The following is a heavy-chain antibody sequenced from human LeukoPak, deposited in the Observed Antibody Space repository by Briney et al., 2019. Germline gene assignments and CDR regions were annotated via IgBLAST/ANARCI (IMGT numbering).Heavy chain of an antibody. D-gene: IGHD3-3*01. CDR2: IKQDGSEK. CDR3: ARVRLGVFWSGYTYYFDY. J-gene: IGHJ4*02. V-gene: IGHV3-7*01. Sequence: GGSLRLSCAASGFTFSSYWMSWVRQAPGKGLEWVANIKQDGSEKYYVDSVKGRFTISRDNAKISLYLQMNSLRAEDTAVYYCARVRLGVFWSGYTYYFDYWGQGTLVTVSS. CDR1: GFTFSSYW.